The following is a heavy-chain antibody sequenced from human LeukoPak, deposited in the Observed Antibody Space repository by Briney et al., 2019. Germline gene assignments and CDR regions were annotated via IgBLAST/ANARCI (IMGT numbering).Heavy chain of an antibody. CDR3: ATRHEYSYPY. D-gene: IGHD5-18*01. CDR2: IGGNGDTS. Sequence: GGSLRLSCAASRFIFNNYAMHWVRQAPGKGLEYVSAIGGNGDTSYYADSVKGRFTISRDNSKNTVYLQMGSLRTEDMAVYYCATRHEYSYPYWGQGTLVTVSS. V-gene: IGHV3-64*02. J-gene: IGHJ4*02. CDR1: RFIFNNYA.